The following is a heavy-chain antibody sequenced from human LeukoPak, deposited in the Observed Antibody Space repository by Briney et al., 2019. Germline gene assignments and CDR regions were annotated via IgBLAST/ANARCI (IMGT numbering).Heavy chain of an antibody. CDR1: GFTLSTFD. Sequence: GGSLRRSCAASGFTLSTFDMNWVRQAPGKGLEWVSSISTSSRYMYYRDSVKGRFTISRDDAKNSLYLQMNSLTVEDTAVYYCARADCSGSTCYLRHSWFDPWGQGTLVTVSS. D-gene: IGHD2-2*01. CDR3: ARADCSGSTCYLRHSWFDP. J-gene: IGHJ5*02. V-gene: IGHV3-21*06. CDR2: ISTSSRYM.